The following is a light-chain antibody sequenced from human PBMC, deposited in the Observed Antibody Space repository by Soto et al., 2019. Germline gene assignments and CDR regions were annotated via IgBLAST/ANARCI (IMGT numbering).Light chain of an antibody. CDR1: QSIINY. J-gene: IGKJ1*01. V-gene: IGKV1-39*01. CDR2: AAS. Sequence: DIQMTQSPSSLSASLGDRVTITLRAIQSIINYLNWYQQKPGKAPKLLIYAASSLQSGVPSRFSGSGSGTDFTLTISSLQPEDFATYYCQQSYSTWTFGQGTKVDIK. CDR3: QQSYSTWT.